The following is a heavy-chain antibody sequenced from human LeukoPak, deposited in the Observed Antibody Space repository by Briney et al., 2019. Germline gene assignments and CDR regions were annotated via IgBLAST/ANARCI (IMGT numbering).Heavy chain of an antibody. V-gene: IGHV1-69*05. CDR2: IIPIFGTA. CDR1: GGTFSSSA. CDR3: ARGGTTSETIYYYYYYMDV. D-gene: IGHD1-1*01. J-gene: IGHJ6*03. Sequence: GSSVKVSCKASGGTFSSSAIIWVRQAPGQGLEWMGGIIPIFGTANYAQKFQGRVTITTDESTSTAYMELSSLRSEDTAVYYCARGGTTSETIYYYYYYMDVWGKGTTVTVSS.